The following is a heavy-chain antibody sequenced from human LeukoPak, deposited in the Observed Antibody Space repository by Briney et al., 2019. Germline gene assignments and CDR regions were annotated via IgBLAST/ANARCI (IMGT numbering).Heavy chain of an antibody. CDR3: AKGYCIGGSCYSGEFFDY. J-gene: IGHJ4*02. CDR1: GFPFDDYA. D-gene: IGHD2-15*01. CDR2: ISWNSGSI. V-gene: IGHV3-9*01. Sequence: SLRLSCAASGFPFDDYAMHWVRQAPGKGLEWVSGISWNSGSIGYADSVKGRFTISRDNAKNSLYLQMNSLRAEDTALYYCAKGYCIGGSCYSGEFFDYWGQGTLVTVSS.